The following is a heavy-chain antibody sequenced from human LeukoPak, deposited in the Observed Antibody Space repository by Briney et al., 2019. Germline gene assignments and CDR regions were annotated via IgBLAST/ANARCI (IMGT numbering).Heavy chain of an antibody. CDR3: ARGGWSRCWFGP. J-gene: IGHJ5*02. V-gene: IGHV3-11*01. CDR2: ISMGGPAI. CDR1: GLKFRDYY. D-gene: IGHD3-22*01. Sequence: PGRSLRLSCAASGLKFRDYYMSSIRQAPGKGMEWISYISMGGPAIPYSDSVKCRFPTFRHNVNISLHLPMDSLRVDATTMDYCARGGWSRCWFGPWGQGTLVSVSS.